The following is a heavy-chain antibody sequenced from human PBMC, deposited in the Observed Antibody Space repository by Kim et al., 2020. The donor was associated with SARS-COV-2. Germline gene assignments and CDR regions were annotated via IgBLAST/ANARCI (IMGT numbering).Heavy chain of an antibody. D-gene: IGHD6-13*01. V-gene: IGHV1-3*01. Sequence: ASVKVSCKASGYTFTSYAMNWVRQAPGQRLEWMGWINAGNGNTKYSQKFQGRVTITRDTSASTAYMELSSLRSEDTAVHYCARDSSSSGNYYGMDVWGQGTTVTVS. J-gene: IGHJ6*02. CDR3: ARDSSSSGNYYGMDV. CDR1: GYTFTSYA. CDR2: INAGNGNT.